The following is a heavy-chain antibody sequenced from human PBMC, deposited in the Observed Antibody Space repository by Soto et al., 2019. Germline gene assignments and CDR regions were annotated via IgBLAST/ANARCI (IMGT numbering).Heavy chain of an antibody. V-gene: IGHV3-48*02. J-gene: IGHJ6*02. CDR1: GFTFSSYS. Sequence: PGGSLRLSCAASGFTFSSYSMNWVRQAPGKGLEWVSYISSSSSTIYYADSVKGRFTISRDNAKNSLYLQMNSLRDEDTAVYYCARAPNWNDGAYGMDVWGQGTTVTVSS. CDR2: ISSSSSTI. D-gene: IGHD1-1*01. CDR3: ARAPNWNDGAYGMDV.